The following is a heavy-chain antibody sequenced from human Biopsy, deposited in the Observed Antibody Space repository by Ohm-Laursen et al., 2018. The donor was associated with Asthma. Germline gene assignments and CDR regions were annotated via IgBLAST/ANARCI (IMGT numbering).Heavy chain of an antibody. CDR3: ARDYGDDVGYFDL. D-gene: IGHD4-17*01. Sequence: TLSLTWAVSGGSISSSNWWSWVRQPPGKWLEWIGEIYHSGSTNYNPSLKSRVTISVDNSKNQFSLKLSSVTAADTAVYYCARDYGDDVGYFDLWGRGTLVTVSS. V-gene: IGHV4-4*02. CDR2: IYHSGST. CDR1: GGSISSSNW. J-gene: IGHJ2*01.